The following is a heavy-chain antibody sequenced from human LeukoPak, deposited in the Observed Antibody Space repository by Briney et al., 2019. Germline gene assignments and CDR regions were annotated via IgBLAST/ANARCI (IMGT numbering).Heavy chain of an antibody. CDR1: GYTFTSYY. CDR2: INLSGGST. J-gene: IGHJ6*03. CDR3: ARDSAYCTNGVCYSNYYYMDV. D-gene: IGHD2-8*01. V-gene: IGHV1-46*01. Sequence: ASVKVSCKASGYTFTSYYMHWVRQAPGQGLEWMGIINLSGGSTSYAQKIQGRVTMTRDMSTSTVYMELSSLRSEDMAVYYSARDSAYCTNGVCYSNYYYMDVWGKGTTVTVFS.